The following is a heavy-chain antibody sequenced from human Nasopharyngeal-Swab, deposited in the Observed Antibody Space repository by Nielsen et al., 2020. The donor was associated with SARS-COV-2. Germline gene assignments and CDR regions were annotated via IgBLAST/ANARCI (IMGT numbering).Heavy chain of an antibody. D-gene: IGHD3-16*01. CDR2: ISGSGGST. CDR1: GFTFSSYA. CDR3: TAVRDDNVWMEWFDP. Sequence: GGSLRLSCAASGFTFSSYAMSWVRQAPGKGLEWVSAISGSGGSTYYADSVKGRFTISRDNSKNTLYLQMNSLTTEDTGVYYCTAVRDDNVWMEWFDPWGQGTLVTVSS. V-gene: IGHV3-23*01. J-gene: IGHJ5*02.